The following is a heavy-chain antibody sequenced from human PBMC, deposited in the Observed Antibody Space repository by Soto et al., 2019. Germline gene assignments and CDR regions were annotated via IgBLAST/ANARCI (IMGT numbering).Heavy chain of an antibody. J-gene: IGHJ5*02. Sequence: EVQLVESGGGLVQPGGSLRLSCAASGFTFSSYEMNWVRQAPGKGLEWVSYISSSGSTIYYADSVKGRFTISRDNAKNSLYLHMNSLRAEYTAVYYCARGGYILVVVAATPCWFDPWGQGTLVTVSS. CDR2: ISSSGSTI. CDR3: ARGGYILVVVAATPCWFDP. D-gene: IGHD2-15*01. V-gene: IGHV3-48*03. CDR1: GFTFSSYE.